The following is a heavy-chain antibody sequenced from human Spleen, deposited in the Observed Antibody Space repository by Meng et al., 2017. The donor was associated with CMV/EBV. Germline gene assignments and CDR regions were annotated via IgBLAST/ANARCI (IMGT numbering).Heavy chain of an antibody. V-gene: IGHV3-30-3*01. D-gene: IGHD1-26*01. CDR3: AREQWEVPHGPLDS. CDR1: GFTFSSHA. J-gene: IGHJ4*02. CDR2: ISYNEDNK. Sequence: GESLKISCAASGFTFSSHAMHWVRQAPGKGLEWVAVISYNEDNKYYTDSVKGRFTVSRDISTNTLYLRMNSLTIEDTAVYYCAREQWEVPHGPLDSWGRGTLVTVSS.